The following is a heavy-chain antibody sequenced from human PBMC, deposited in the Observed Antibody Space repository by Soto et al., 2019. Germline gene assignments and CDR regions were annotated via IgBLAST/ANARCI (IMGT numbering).Heavy chain of an antibody. Sequence: QVQLQQWGAGLLKPSETLSLTCAVYGGSFSGYYWSWIRQPPGKGLEWIGEINHSGSTNYNPSLKSRVTISVDTSKNQFSLKLSSVTAADTAVYYCASTVTTPNFDYWGQGTLVTVSS. CDR3: ASTVTTPNFDY. D-gene: IGHD4-17*01. J-gene: IGHJ4*02. CDR2: INHSGST. V-gene: IGHV4-34*01. CDR1: GGSFSGYY.